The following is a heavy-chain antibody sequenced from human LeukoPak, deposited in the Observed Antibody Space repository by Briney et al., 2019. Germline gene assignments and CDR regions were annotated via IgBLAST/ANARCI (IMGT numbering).Heavy chain of an antibody. CDR3: ARGAWKFDF. V-gene: IGHV4-59*01. CDR2: IYYSGST. D-gene: IGHD1-1*01. Sequence: SETLSLTCTVSGGSISSYYWSWIRQPPGKGLEWIGYIYYSGSTNYNPSLKSRDTISVDTSKNQFPLKLSSVTAADTAVYYCARGAWKFDFWGQGTLVTVSS. J-gene: IGHJ4*02. CDR1: GGSISSYY.